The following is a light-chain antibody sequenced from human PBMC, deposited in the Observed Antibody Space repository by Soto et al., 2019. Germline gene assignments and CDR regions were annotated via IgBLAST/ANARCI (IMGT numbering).Light chain of an antibody. J-gene: IGLJ3*02. V-gene: IGLV2-14*01. CDR1: TNDIGGYNY. Sequence: QSAVTQPASVSGSPGQSITISCSGTTNDIGGYNYVSWYQHHPGKVPKVIIYEVRNRPSGVSNRFSGSKSGNTASLTISGLQSEDEADYYCCSYTISATLVFGGGTKLTVL. CDR2: EVR. CDR3: CSYTISATLV.